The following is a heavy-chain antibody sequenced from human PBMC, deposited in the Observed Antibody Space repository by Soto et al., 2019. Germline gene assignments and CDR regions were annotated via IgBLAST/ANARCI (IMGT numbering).Heavy chain of an antibody. V-gene: IGHV4-39*01. CDR2: IYYSGST. J-gene: IGHJ4*02. D-gene: IGHD3-9*01. CDR1: GGSISSSSYY. CDR3: ARLEGLATISYYFDF. Sequence: QLQLQESGPGLVKPSEALSLTCSVSGGSISSSSYYWGWIRQPPGKGLEWIGSIYYSGSTYYNPSLNSRVTISIDKSKNQFSLKLSSLTAADTAVYYCARLEGLATISYYFDFWGQGTLVTVSS.